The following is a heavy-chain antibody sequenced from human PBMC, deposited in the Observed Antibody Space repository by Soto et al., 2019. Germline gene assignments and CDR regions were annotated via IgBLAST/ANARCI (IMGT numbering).Heavy chain of an antibody. Sequence: EVQLVESGGGLLQPGGSLRLSCAASGFTFSGYGMNWVRQAPGTGLEWVSYISRSGSAIYYADSVKGRFTISRDNAKNSLYLQRNSLRAEDTAVYYCTRDLRGPGHVFDIWGQGTRVFVSS. V-gene: IGHV3-48*01. J-gene: IGHJ3*02. D-gene: IGHD3-10*01. CDR3: TRDLRGPGHVFDI. CDR2: ISRSGSAI. CDR1: GFTFSGYG.